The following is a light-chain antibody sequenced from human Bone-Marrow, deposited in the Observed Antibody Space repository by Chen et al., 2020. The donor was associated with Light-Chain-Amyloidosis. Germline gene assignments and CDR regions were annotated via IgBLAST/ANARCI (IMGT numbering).Light chain of an antibody. CDR2: EDD. J-gene: IGLJ3*02. CDR3: QSYQGSSQGV. V-gene: IGLV6-57*01. CDR1: SGSIATNY. Sequence: NFMLTQPHSVSESPGQTAIISCTRSSGSIATNYVQWYPQRPGSSPTTVIYEDDQRPSGVPDRFSGSIDRSSNSASLTISGLKTEDEADYYCQSYQGSSQGVFGGGTKLTVL.